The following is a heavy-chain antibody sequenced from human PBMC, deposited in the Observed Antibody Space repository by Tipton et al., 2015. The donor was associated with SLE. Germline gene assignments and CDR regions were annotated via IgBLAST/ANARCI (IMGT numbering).Heavy chain of an antibody. CDR2: FYNGIT. J-gene: IGHJ4*02. Sequence: TLSLTCIVSGGSISGHRWSWIRQTPEKGLEWIGYFYNGITNYNPSLKSRVTISVDTSNNQFSLKLNSMTAADTAVYYCVGRGHYFDYWGQGRLVTVSS. V-gene: IGHV4-59*11. D-gene: IGHD3-10*01. CDR3: VGRGHYFDY. CDR1: GGSISGHR.